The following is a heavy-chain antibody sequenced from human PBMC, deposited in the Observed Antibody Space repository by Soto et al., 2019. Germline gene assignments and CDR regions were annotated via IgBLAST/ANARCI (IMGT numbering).Heavy chain of an antibody. Sequence: QVQLQQWGAGLLKPSETLSLTCAVYGGSFSGYYWSWIRQPPGTGLEWIGEINHSGSTNYNPSLKSRVNISVDTSKNQFSLKLSSVTAADTAVYYCASLNIGRVGRPNYWGQGTLVTVSS. CDR1: GGSFSGYY. CDR3: ASLNIGRVGRPNY. CDR2: INHSGST. V-gene: IGHV4-34*01. D-gene: IGHD1-1*01. J-gene: IGHJ4*02.